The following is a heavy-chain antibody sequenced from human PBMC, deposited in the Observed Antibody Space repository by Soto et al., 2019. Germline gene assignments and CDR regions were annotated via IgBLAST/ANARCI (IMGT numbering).Heavy chain of an antibody. CDR2: IIPMFGTP. CDR1: GGTFSIYA. J-gene: IGHJ6*02. CDR3: ARGDSTDCSNGVCSFFYNHDMDV. V-gene: IGHV1-69*05. D-gene: IGHD2-8*01. Sequence: SLKVSCMASGGTFSIYAFSWVRQAAGQGLEFMGGIIPMFGTPNYAQKFQGWVTMTTDTSISTASMELTRLTSDDTAIYYCARGDSTDCSNGVCSFFYNHDMDVWGQGTTVTVSS.